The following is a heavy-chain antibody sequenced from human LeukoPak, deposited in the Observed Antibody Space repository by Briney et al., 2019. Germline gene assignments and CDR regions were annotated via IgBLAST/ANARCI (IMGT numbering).Heavy chain of an antibody. J-gene: IGHJ6*02. CDR2: IIPILGIA. CDR3: ARSALSGIDYYYGMDV. D-gene: IGHD6-13*01. CDR1: GYTFTGYY. V-gene: IGHV1-69*02. Sequence: SVKVSCKASGYTFTGYYMHWVRQAPGQGLEWMGRIIPILGIANYAQKFQGRVTITADKSTSTAYMELSSLRSEDTAVYYCARSALSGIDYYYGMDVWGQGTMVTVSS.